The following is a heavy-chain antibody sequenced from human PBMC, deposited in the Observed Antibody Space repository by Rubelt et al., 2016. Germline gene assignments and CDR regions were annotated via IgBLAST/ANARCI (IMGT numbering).Heavy chain of an antibody. V-gene: IGHV4-59*04. CDR3: ASHRGGYGSDFDY. D-gene: IGHD5-12*01. CDR1: GGSISSYY. Sequence: QVQLQESGPGLVKPSETLSLTCTVSGGSISSYYWSWIRQPPGKALEWIGEINHSGSTNYNPSLKSPVTITLDTSKNQFSLKRNSVTAAETAVYYCASHRGGYGSDFDYWGQGALVTVSS. CDR2: INHSGST. J-gene: IGHJ4*02.